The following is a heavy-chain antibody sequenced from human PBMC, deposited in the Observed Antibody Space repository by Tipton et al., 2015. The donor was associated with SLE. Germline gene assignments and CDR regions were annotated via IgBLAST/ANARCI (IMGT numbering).Heavy chain of an antibody. CDR1: GGSISSSSYY. CDR2: IYYSGST. CDR3: VRRSRDYLAFDV. D-gene: IGHD3-10*01. J-gene: IGHJ3*01. Sequence: TLSLTCTVSGGSISSSSYYWGWIRQPPGKGLEWIGSIYYSGSTYYNPSLKSRVTISVDTSKNQFSLKLSSVTAADTAVYYCVRRSRDYLAFDVWGQGTGVVVS. V-gene: IGHV4-39*01.